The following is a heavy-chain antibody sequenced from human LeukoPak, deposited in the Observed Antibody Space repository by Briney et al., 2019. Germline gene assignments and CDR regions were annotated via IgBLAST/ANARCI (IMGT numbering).Heavy chain of an antibody. D-gene: IGHD3-10*01. CDR3: ARDYGSGSYYPL. Sequence: SESLSLTCAVYGGSFSGYYWSWIRQPPGKGLEWIGEINHSGSNNYNPSLKSRVTISVDTSKNQFSPKLSSVTGADTAVYYCARDYGSGSYYPLWGQGTLVTVSS. V-gene: IGHV4-34*01. CDR1: GGSFSGYY. CDR2: INHSGSN. J-gene: IGHJ4*02.